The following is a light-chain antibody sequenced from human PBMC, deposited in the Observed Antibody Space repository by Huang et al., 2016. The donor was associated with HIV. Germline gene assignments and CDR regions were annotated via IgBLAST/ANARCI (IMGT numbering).Light chain of an antibody. Sequence: EIVLTQSPATLSLSPGERATLPCRASQSVSSYLAWYQPKPGQAPRLLIYDASNRAAGIPARFSGSGSGTDFTLTISSLEPEDFAVYYCQQRSNWPTFGQGTRLEIK. V-gene: IGKV3-11*01. CDR1: QSVSSY. J-gene: IGKJ5*01. CDR2: DAS. CDR3: QQRSNWPT.